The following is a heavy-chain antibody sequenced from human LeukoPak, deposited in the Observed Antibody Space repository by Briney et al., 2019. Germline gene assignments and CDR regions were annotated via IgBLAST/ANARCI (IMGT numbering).Heavy chain of an antibody. D-gene: IGHD3-3*01. V-gene: IGHV1-18*03. CDR1: GYTFTSYG. CDR2: ISAYNGNT. J-gene: IGHJ4*02. Sequence: ASVKVSCKASGYTFTSYGISWVRQAPGQGLEWMGWISAYNGNTNYAQKLQGRVTMTTDTSTSTAYMELRSLRSDDMAVYYCARDSDDYDFWSGYYPRIDYWGQGTLVTVSS. CDR3: ARDSDDYDFWSGYYPRIDY.